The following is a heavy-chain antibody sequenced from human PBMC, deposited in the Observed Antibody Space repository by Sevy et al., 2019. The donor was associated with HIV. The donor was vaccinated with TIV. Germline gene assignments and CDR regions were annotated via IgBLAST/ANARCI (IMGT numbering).Heavy chain of an antibody. CDR2: ISWNSGSI. Sequence: GGSLRLSCAASGFTFDDYAMHWVRQAPGKGLEWVSGISWNSGSIGYADSVKGRFTISRDNAKNSLYLQMNSLRAEDTALYYCAKDTWFGELSWRWFDPWGQGTLVTVSS. CDR3: AKDTWFGELSWRWFDP. V-gene: IGHV3-9*01. J-gene: IGHJ5*02. D-gene: IGHD3-10*01. CDR1: GFTFDDYA.